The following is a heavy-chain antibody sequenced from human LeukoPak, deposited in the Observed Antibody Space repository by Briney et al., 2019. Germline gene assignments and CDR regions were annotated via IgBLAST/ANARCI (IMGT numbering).Heavy chain of an antibody. V-gene: IGHV4-34*01. Sequence: PSETLSLTCAVYGGSFSGYYWSWIRQPPGKGLEWIGEINHGGSTNYNPSLTRRVTISIDTSKNHFSLRLSSVTAADTALYYCVREAPGERTLNWGEGALVTVSS. D-gene: IGHD7-27*01. J-gene: IGHJ4*02. CDR1: GGSFSGYY. CDR2: INHGGST. CDR3: VREAPGERTLN.